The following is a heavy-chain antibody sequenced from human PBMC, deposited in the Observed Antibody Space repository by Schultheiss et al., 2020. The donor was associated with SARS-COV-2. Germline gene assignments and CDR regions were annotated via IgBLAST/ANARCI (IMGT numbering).Heavy chain of an antibody. V-gene: IGHV2-70*01. J-gene: IGHJ3*02. CDR1: GFSLSTSGVG. CDR2: IDWDDDK. D-gene: IGHD2/OR15-2a*01. Sequence: SGPTLVKPTQTLTLTCTFSGFSLSTSGVGVGWIRQPPGKALEWLALIDWDDDKYYSTSLKTRLTISKDTSKNQVVLTMTNMDPVDTATYYCARIGSMKDAFDIWGQGTVVTVSS. CDR3: ARIGSMKDAFDI.